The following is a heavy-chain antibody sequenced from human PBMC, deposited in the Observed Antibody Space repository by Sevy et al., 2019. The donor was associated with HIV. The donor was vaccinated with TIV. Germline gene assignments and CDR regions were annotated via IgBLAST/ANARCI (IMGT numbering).Heavy chain of an antibody. D-gene: IGHD3-3*01. CDR1: GGSRRNFY. V-gene: IGHV4-59*13. Sequence: SETLSLTCSVSGGSRRNFYWSWIRQPPGKGLEWIGNIYYSGSTNYNPSLKSRVTMSVDTSKNQFSLKLSFVTAADTAVDYCARSGFLEWAGATRGPRNWFDPWGQGTVVTVSS. CDR3: ARSGFLEWAGATRGPRNWFDP. CDR2: IYYSGST. J-gene: IGHJ5*02.